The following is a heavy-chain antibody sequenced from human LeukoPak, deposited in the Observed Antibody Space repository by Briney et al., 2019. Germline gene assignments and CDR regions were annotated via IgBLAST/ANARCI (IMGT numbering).Heavy chain of an antibody. D-gene: IGHD6-19*01. CDR2: IYYSGST. V-gene: IGHV4-59*01. J-gene: IGHJ6*02. CDR3: ARANHIGAAGINYYYGMDV. Sequence: KGLEWIGYIYYSGSTNYNPSLKSRVTISVDTSKNQFSLKLSSVTAADTAVYCCARANHIGAAGINYYYGMDVWGQGTTVTVSS.